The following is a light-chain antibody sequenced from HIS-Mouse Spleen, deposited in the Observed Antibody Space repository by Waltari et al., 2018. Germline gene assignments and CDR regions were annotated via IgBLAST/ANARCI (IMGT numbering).Light chain of an antibody. CDR2: DAS. V-gene: IGKV1-33*01. Sequence: DIQMTQSPSSLSASVGDRVTITCQASQDISNYLNWYQQKPGKAPKLLIYDASNLETGVPSRFSGSGSGTDFTFTISSLQPEDIATYYCQQYDNLPLYTFGQGTKLAIQ. CDR1: QDISNY. CDR3: QQYDNLPLYT. J-gene: IGKJ2*01.